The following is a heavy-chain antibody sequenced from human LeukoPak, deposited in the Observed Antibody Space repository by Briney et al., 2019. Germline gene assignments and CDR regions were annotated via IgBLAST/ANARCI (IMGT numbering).Heavy chain of an antibody. CDR3: ARVGGILTGSKNWFDP. J-gene: IGHJ5*02. CDR2: INPKSGGT. D-gene: IGHD3-9*01. Sequence: ASVKVSCKASGYTFTGYYIHWVRQASGQGLEWMGWINPKSGGTKYAQKFQGRVTMAGDTSTSTAYMELNSLISDDTAVYYCARVGGILTGSKNWFDPWGQGTLVTVSS. CDR1: GYTFTGYY. V-gene: IGHV1-2*02.